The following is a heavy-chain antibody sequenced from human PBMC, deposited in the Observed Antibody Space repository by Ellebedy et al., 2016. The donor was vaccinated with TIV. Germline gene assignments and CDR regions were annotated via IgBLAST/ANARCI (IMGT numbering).Heavy chain of an antibody. CDR3: ARERGYSYAVDY. J-gene: IGHJ4*02. D-gene: IGHD5-18*01. V-gene: IGHV4-31*03. CDR2: IYYSGST. CDR1: GGSISSGGYY. Sequence: MPSETLSLTCTVSGGSISSGGYYWSWIRQHPGKVLEWIGYIYYSGSTYYNPSLKSRVTISVDTSKNQFSLKLSSVTAADTAVYYCARERGYSYAVDYWGQGTLVTVSS.